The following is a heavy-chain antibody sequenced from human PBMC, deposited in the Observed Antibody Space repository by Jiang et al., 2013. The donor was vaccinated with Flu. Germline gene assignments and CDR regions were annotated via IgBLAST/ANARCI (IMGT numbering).Heavy chain of an antibody. V-gene: IGHV1-2*04. CDR3: ARGPYGIAVAGTVDY. CDR2: INPNSGGT. CDR1: GYTFTGYY. J-gene: IGHJ4*02. D-gene: IGHD6-19*01. Sequence: GAEVKKPGASVKVSCKASGYTFTGYYMHWVRQAPGQGLEWMGWINPNSGGTNYAQKFQGWVTMTRDTSISTAYMELSRLRSDDTAVYYCARGPYGIAVAGTVDYWGQGTLVTVSS.